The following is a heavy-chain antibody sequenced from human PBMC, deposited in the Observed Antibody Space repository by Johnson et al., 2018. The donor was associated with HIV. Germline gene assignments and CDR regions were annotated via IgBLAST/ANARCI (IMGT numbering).Heavy chain of an antibody. J-gene: IGHJ3*02. D-gene: IGHD1-26*01. Sequence: VLLVESGGGLVQPGGSLRLSCAASEFTVSANYMSWVRQAPGKGLEWVSVTYSGGTTFYADSVKGRFTISRDNAKNSLYLQMNSLRAEDTAVYYCARDLVVGATPDHDAFDIWGQGTMVTVSS. V-gene: IGHV3-66*01. CDR2: TYSGGTT. CDR3: ARDLVVGATPDHDAFDI. CDR1: EFTVSANY.